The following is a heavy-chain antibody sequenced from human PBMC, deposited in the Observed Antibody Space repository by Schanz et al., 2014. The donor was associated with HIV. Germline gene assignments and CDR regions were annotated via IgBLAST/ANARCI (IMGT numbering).Heavy chain of an antibody. CDR1: GGTFISYA. J-gene: IGHJ4*02. D-gene: IGHD6-19*01. CDR2: INPLTAAT. CDR3: ARAPYTSGWYGVDY. Sequence: QVQLVQSGAEVKKPGSSVRVSCKASGGTFISYAVSWVRQAPGQGLEWMAIINPLTAATSYAQRFQGRITMTKDMSTATIYLELSSLRSDDTALLYCARAPYTSGWYGVDYWGQGTLVTVSS. V-gene: IGHV1-69*06.